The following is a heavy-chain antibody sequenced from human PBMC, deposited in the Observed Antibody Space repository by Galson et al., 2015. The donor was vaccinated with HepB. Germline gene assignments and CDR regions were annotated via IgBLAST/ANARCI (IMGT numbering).Heavy chain of an antibody. D-gene: IGHD4-17*01. CDR3: ARATVTPLGNDAFDI. CDR2: INPNSGGT. CDR1: GYTFTGYY. Sequence: SVKVSCKASGYTFTGYYMHWVRQAPGQGLEWMGRINPNSGGTNYAQKFQGRVTMTRDTSISTAYMELSRLRSDDTAVYYCARATVTPLGNDAFDIWGQGTMVTVSS. V-gene: IGHV1-2*06. J-gene: IGHJ3*02.